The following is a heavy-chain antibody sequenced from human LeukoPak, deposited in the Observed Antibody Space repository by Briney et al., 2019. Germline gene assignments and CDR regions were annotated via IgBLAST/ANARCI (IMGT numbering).Heavy chain of an antibody. CDR1: GGSISSYY. J-gene: IGHJ6*02. V-gene: IGHV4-59*08. Sequence: PSETLSLTCTVSGGSISSYYWSWIRQPPGKGLEWIGYIYYSGSTNYNPSLKSRVTISVDTSKNQFSLKLSSVTAADTAVYYCARKSGTAAGRRGYYYGMDVWGQGTMVTVSS. CDR3: ARKSGTAAGRRGYYYGMDV. D-gene: IGHD6-13*01. CDR2: IYYSGST.